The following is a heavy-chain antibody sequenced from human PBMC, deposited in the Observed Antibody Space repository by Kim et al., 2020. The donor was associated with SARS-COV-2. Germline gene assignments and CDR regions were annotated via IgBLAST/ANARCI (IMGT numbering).Heavy chain of an antibody. CDR3: ARDRALITIFGVVIRHNNWFDP. J-gene: IGHJ5*02. CDR1: GYTFTSYA. Sequence: ASVKVSCKASGYTFTSYAMNWVRQAPGQGLEWMGWINTNTGNPTYAQGFTGRFVFSLDTSVNTAYLQISSLKAEDTAVYYCARDRALITIFGVVIRHNNWFDPWGQGTLVTVSS. D-gene: IGHD3-3*01. V-gene: IGHV7-4-1*02. CDR2: INTNTGNP.